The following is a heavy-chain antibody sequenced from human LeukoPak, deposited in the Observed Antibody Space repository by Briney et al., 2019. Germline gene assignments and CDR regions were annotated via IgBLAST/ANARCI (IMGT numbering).Heavy chain of an antibody. D-gene: IGHD6-13*01. J-gene: IGHJ4*02. Sequence: GGSLRLSCAASGFTFSSYGMHWVRQAPGKGLEWVAVIWYDGSNKYYADSVKGRFTISRDNSKNTLYLQTNSLRAEDTAVYYCARVAAAGRGFDYWGQGTLVTVSS. CDR2: IWYDGSNK. CDR3: ARVAAAGRGFDY. V-gene: IGHV3-33*01. CDR1: GFTFSSYG.